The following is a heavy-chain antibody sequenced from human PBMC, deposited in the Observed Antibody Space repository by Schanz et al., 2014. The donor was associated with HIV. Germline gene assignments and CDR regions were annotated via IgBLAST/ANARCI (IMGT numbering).Heavy chain of an antibody. CDR2: ISHDGSNK. V-gene: IGHV3-30*03. CDR3: ARLRMRGVVRASPGYFDY. J-gene: IGHJ4*02. Sequence: QVQLVESGGGMVLPGTSLRLSCAASGGTFSAHAFHWVRQAPGRGLEWVALISHDGSNKYYADSVKGRFTISRANSKNTIYLQMSRLRVDDTAFYYCARLRMRGVVRASPGYFDYWGQGTLLTVSP. CDR1: GGTFSAHA. D-gene: IGHD3-10*01.